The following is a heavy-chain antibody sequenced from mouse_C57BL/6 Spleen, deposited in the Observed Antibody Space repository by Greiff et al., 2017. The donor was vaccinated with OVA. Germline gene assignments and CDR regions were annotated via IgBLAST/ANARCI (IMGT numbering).Heavy chain of an antibody. D-gene: IGHD1-1*01. J-gene: IGHJ2*01. CDR1: GYTFTSYW. CDR2: IHPNSGST. Sequence: QVKLQQPGAELVKPGASVKLSCKASGYTFTSYWMHWVKQRPGQGLEWIGMIHPNSGSTNYNEKFKRKATLTVYKSSSTAYMQLSSLTSEDSAVYYCARELYGSSFRDYWGQGTTLTVSS. CDR3: ARELYGSSFRDY. V-gene: IGHV1-64*01.